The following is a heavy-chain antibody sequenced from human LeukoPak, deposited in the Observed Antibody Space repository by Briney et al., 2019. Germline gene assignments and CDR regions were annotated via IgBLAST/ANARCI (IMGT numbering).Heavy chain of an antibody. Sequence: GGSLRLSCAASGFTFSSYEMNWVRQAPGKGLEWVSYISSSGSTIYYADSVKGRFTISRDNAKNSLYLQMNSLRAEDTAVYYCARTRMVRGIEYYYYYMDVWGKGTTVTVSS. J-gene: IGHJ6*03. CDR1: GFTFSSYE. V-gene: IGHV3-48*03. CDR3: ARTRMVRGIEYYYYYMDV. CDR2: ISSSGSTI. D-gene: IGHD3-10*01.